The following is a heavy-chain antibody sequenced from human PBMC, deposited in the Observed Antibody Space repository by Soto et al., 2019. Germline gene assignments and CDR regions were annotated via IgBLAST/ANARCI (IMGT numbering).Heavy chain of an antibody. J-gene: IGHJ6*03. Sequence: EASVKVSCKASGYTFTSYGISWVRQAPGQGLEWMGWISAYNGNTNYAQKLQGRVTMTRDTSTSTGYMELSSLRSEDTAVYYCAAKVVPAAIPRSRDYYYYMDVWGKGTTVTVSS. D-gene: IGHD2-2*02. V-gene: IGHV1-18*01. CDR3: AAKVVPAAIPRSRDYYYYMDV. CDR2: ISAYNGNT. CDR1: GYTFTSYG.